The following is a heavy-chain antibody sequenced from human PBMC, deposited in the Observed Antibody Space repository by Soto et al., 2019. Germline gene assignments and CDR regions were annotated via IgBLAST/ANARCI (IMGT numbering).Heavy chain of an antibody. Sequence: GGSLRLSCAASGFTFDDYAMHWVRQAPGKGLEWVSGISWNSGSIGYADSVKGRFTISRDNAKNSLYLQMNSLRAEDTALYYCAKDLLPDYSSNNVFDIWGQGTMVTVSS. CDR3: AKDLLPDYSSNNVFDI. V-gene: IGHV3-9*01. CDR2: ISWNSGSI. J-gene: IGHJ3*02. D-gene: IGHD4-4*01. CDR1: GFTFDDYA.